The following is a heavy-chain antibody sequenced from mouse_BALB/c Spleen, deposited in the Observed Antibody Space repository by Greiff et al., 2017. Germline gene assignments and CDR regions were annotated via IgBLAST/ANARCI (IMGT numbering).Heavy chain of an antibody. J-gene: IGHJ2*01. CDR1: GFTFNTYA. CDR3: VRGFQYYFDY. CDR2: IRSKSNNYAT. Sequence: EVKLEESGGGLVQPKGSLKLSCAASGFTFNTYAMNWVRQAPGKGLEWVARIRSKSNNYATYYADSVKDRFTISRDDSQSMLYLQMNNLKTEDTAMYYCVRGFQYYFDYWGQGTTLTVSS. V-gene: IGHV10-1*02.